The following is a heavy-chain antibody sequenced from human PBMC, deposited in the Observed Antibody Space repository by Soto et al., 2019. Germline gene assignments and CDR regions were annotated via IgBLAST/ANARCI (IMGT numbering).Heavy chain of an antibody. J-gene: IGHJ4*02. Sequence: QVQLQESGPGLVKPSQTLSLTCTVSGGSISSGGYYWSWIRQHPGKGLEWIGYIYYSGSTYYNPSLKSRVTISVDTSKNQFSLKLSSVTAADTAVYYCARGEMRLLWFGELGYWGQGTLVTVSS. D-gene: IGHD3-10*01. CDR1: GGSISSGGYY. V-gene: IGHV4-31*03. CDR2: IYYSGST. CDR3: ARGEMRLLWFGELGY.